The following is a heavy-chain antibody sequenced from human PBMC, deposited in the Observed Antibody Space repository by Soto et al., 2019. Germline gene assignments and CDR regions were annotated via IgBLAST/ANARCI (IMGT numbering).Heavy chain of an antibody. CDR2: IWYDGSNK. Sequence: GGSLRLSCAASGFTFSSYGMHWVRQAPGKGLEWVAVIWYDGSNKYYADSVKGRFTISRDNSKNTLYLQMNSLEAEDTAVYYCARDRGAYDYIWGSYRPDAFDIWGQGTMVTVSS. V-gene: IGHV3-33*01. CDR1: GFTFSSYG. CDR3: ARDRGAYDYIWGSYRPDAFDI. D-gene: IGHD3-16*02. J-gene: IGHJ3*02.